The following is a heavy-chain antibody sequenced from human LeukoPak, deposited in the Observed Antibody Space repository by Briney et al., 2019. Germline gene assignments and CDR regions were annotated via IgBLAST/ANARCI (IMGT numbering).Heavy chain of an antibody. V-gene: IGHV3-53*01. Sequence: KSGGSLRLSCAASGFTVSSNYMSWVRQAPGKGLEWVSVTYSGGSTYYADSVKGRFTISRDSSKNTLYLQMNSLRAEDTAMYYCASEKTGRDYWGQGTQVTVSS. CDR1: GFTVSSNY. CDR3: ASEKTGRDY. J-gene: IGHJ4*02. D-gene: IGHD1-1*01. CDR2: TYSGGST.